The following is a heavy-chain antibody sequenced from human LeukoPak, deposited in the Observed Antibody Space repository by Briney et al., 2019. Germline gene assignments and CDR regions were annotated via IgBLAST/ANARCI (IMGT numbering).Heavy chain of an antibody. CDR3: ARSYSGNTDLNY. J-gene: IGHJ4*02. CDR1: RFSFSDYT. Sequence: GGSLRLSCAASRFSFSDYTMSWVRQLPGKGLEWVSYISSSSGIMYYADSVKGRFTISRDNAKNSLFLQMNSLRAEDTAVYYCARSYSGNTDLNYWGQGTLVAVSS. CDR2: ISSSSGIM. D-gene: IGHD4-23*01. V-gene: IGHV3-48*01.